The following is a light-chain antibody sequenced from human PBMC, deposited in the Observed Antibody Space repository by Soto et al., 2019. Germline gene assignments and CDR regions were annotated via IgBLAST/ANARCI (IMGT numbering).Light chain of an antibody. V-gene: IGKV3-11*01. CDR2: DAL. CDR1: QSVSSN. CDR3: QQRSDWPPWT. Sequence: EIVVTQSPATLSVSPGERVTLSCRASQSVSSNLAWYQQKPGQAPRLLIFDALNRAPGVPARFSGSGSGTDFTLTISSLEPDDFVVYYCQQRSDWPPWTFGQGTKVEVK. J-gene: IGKJ1*01.